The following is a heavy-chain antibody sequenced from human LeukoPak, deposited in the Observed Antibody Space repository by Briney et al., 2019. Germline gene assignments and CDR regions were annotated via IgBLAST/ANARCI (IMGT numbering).Heavy chain of an antibody. D-gene: IGHD1-1*01. V-gene: IGHV1-24*01. CDR3: ATSLLLERTGGRDY. CDR1: GYTLTESA. J-gene: IGHJ4*02. CDR2: IDPEDSET. Sequence: ASVKVSCKVSGYTLTESAMQWVRQAPGKGLEWMGGIDPEDSETVYAQKFQGRVTMTEDTSTDTAYMELSRLRSVDTAVYYCATSLLLERTGGRDYWGQGTLVTVSS.